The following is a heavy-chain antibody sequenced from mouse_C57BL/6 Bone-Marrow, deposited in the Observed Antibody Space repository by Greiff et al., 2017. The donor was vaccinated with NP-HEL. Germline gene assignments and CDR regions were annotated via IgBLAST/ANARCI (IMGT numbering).Heavy chain of an antibody. CDR2: INPYNGGT. CDR3: AREGTGPWFAY. V-gene: IGHV1-19*01. CDR1: GYTFTDYY. J-gene: IGHJ3*01. D-gene: IGHD4-1*01. Sequence: DVQLQESGPVLVKPGASVKMSCKASGYTFTDYYMNWVKQSHGKSLEWIGVINPYNGGTSYNQKFKGKATLTVDKSSSTAYMELNSLTSEDSAVYYCAREGTGPWFAYWCQGTLVTVSA.